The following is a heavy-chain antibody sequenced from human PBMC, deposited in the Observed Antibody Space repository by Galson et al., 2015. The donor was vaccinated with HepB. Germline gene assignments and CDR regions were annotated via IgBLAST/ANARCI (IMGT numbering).Heavy chain of an antibody. CDR3: TRDPSPLERGHYYYYYMDV. CDR1: GFTFGDYA. V-gene: IGHV3-49*03. CDR2: IRSKTYGGTT. J-gene: IGHJ6*03. Sequence: SLRLSCATSGFTFGDYAMSWFRQAPGKGLEWVGFIRSKTYGGTTKYAASVKGRFTISRDDSKSIAYLQMDSLKTEDTAVYYCTRDPSPLERGHYYYYYMDVWGRGTTVTVSS. D-gene: IGHD1-1*01.